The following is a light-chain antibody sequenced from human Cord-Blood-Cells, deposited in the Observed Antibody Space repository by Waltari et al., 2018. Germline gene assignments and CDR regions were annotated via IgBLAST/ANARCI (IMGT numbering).Light chain of an antibody. CDR1: QSVSSY. CDR2: DAS. Sequence: EIVLTQSPATLSLSPGERATLSCRASQSVSSYLAWYQQKPGQAPRLLIYDASNRATCIPARFSGSGSGTDFTLTISSLEPEDFAVYYCQQRSNWSPTFGQGTKVEIK. V-gene: IGKV3-11*01. J-gene: IGKJ1*01. CDR3: QQRSNWSPT.